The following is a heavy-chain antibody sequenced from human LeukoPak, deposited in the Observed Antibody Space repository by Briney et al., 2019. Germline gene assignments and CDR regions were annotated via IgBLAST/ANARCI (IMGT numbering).Heavy chain of an antibody. CDR2: IYYSGST. CDR3: ARAKGVGVLG. CDR1: GGSISSYY. V-gene: IGHV4-59*01. Sequence: SETLSLTCTVSGGSISSYYWSWIRQPPRKGLEWIEYIYYSGSTNYNPSIKSRVTIPVDTSKNQFSLKLSSVTATDTAVYYCARAKGVGVLGWGQGTLVTVSS. J-gene: IGHJ4*02. D-gene: IGHD1-26*01.